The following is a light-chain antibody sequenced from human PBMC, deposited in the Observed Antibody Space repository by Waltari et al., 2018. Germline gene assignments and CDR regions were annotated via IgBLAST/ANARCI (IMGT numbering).Light chain of an antibody. CDR1: SSNIGDNV. J-gene: IGLJ3*02. Sequence: QSVLTQPPSASGTPGQRVTISCSGSSSNIGDNVVNWYQQLPGKAPTLLIYRSEQRHSGAPDRFSGSKSGTIAALAISGLQSADEGDYYCAAWDDSLHGHWVFGGGTKVTVL. V-gene: IGLV1-44*01. CDR2: RSE. CDR3: AAWDDSLHGHWV.